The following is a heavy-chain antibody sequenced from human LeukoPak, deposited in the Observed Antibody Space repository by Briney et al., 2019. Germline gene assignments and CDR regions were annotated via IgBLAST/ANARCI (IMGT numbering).Heavy chain of an antibody. CDR3: ARGRRITIFGVAAPPYYFDY. CDR1: GYSFTDYY. CDR2: INPSGGST. J-gene: IGHJ4*02. V-gene: IGHV1-46*01. D-gene: IGHD3-3*01. Sequence: GASVKVSCETSGYSFTDYYIHWVRQAPGQGLEWMGIINPSGGSTSYAQKFQGRVTMTRDTSTSTVYMELSSLRSEDTAVYYCARGRRITIFGVAAPPYYFDYWGQGTLVTVSS.